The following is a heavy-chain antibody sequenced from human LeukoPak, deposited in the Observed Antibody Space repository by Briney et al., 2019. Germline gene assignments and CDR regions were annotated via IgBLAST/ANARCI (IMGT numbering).Heavy chain of an antibody. CDR1: GGSISSHY. D-gene: IGHD3-10*01. V-gene: IGHV4-59*11. J-gene: IGHJ4*02. CDR2: IYYSGST. CDR3: ARGSGQWGFDS. Sequence: KSSETLSLTCTVSGGSISSHYWSWIRQPPGKTLEWIGYIYYSGSTNYNPSLRSRVTISVDSSKNQFSLKLSSVTAADTAVYYCARGSGQWGFDSWGQGTLVIVSS.